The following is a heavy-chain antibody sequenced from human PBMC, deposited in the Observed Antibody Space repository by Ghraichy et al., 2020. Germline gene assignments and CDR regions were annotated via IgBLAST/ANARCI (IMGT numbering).Heavy chain of an antibody. D-gene: IGHD5-24*01. CDR1: GDSINRYF. J-gene: IGHJ4*02. V-gene: IGHV4-4*07. CDR2: FYIGQNP. CDR3: ARGGDGYNYFDS. Sequence: SKTLSLTCTVSGDSINRYFWNWIRQPAGKALEWIGRFYIGQNPNYNPSLKSRVTMSLDTSKKQFSLKLSSVTAADTAVYYCARGGDGYNYFDSWGQGTLVTVSS.